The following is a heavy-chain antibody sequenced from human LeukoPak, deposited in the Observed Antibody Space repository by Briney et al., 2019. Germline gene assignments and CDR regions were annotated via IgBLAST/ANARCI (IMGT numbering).Heavy chain of an antibody. V-gene: IGHV3-11*01. D-gene: IGHD1-26*01. Sequence: GGSMSLSCAASRFTLSDYSMSWIRQAQGEGMGWVSYISSSGSTIYYADSVKGRFTISRDNAKNSLYLQMNSLRAEDTAVYYCARDMVGASAHDYWGQGTLVTVSS. CDR2: ISSSGSTI. CDR3: ARDMVGASAHDY. J-gene: IGHJ4*02. CDR1: RFTLSDYS.